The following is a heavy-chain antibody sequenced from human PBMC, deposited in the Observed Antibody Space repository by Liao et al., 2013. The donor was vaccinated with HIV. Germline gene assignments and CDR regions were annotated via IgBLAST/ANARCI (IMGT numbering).Heavy chain of an antibody. CDR2: IYSSGSS. Sequence: QVQLQESGPGLVKPSETLSLTCTVSGGSIGNYYWSWIRQPAGKGLEWIGRIYSSGSSNYNPSLKSRVTMSVDTSKNQFSLKLSSVTAADTALYYCARDPIYFASGSAFDYWGQGTLVTVSS. J-gene: IGHJ4*02. D-gene: IGHD3-10*01. CDR3: ARDPIYFASGSAFDY. CDR1: GGSIGNYY. V-gene: IGHV4-4*07.